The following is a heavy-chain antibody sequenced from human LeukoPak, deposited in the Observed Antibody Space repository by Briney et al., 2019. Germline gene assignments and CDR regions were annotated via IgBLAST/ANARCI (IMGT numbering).Heavy chain of an antibody. Sequence: TETLSLTCAVYGGSFSSYYWSWIRQSPGKGLEWIAEINHRGDTNYNPSVKSRVTISVDSSKTQFSLKVTSLTAADTAVYYCARGPTISETGYFDYWGQGTLVTVSS. CDR2: INHRGDT. CDR3: ARGPTISETGYFDY. D-gene: IGHD1-1*01. CDR1: GGSFSSYY. V-gene: IGHV4-34*01. J-gene: IGHJ4*03.